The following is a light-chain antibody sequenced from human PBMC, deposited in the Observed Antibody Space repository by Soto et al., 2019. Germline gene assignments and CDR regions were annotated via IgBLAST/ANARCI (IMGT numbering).Light chain of an antibody. CDR3: QQYGFSPIS. J-gene: IGKJ5*01. CDR1: QTVTNDY. V-gene: IGKV3-20*01. CDR2: DAS. Sequence: EVVLTQSPGTLSLSPGERVTLSCRASQTVTNDYLAWYQQKDGQAPRLLIYDASTRATGVPDRFSGSGSGPEYTLTIARLEREDFAVYSCQQYGFSPISFGQGTRLEIK.